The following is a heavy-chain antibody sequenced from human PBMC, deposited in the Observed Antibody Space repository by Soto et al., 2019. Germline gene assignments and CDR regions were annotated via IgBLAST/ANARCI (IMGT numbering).Heavy chain of an antibody. V-gene: IGHV1-8*01. Sequence: GASVKVSCKASGYTFTSYDINWVRQATGQGLEWMGWMNPNSGNTGYAQKFQGRVTMTRNTSISTAYMELSSLRSEDTAVYYCAKGHVDYDILTGHYYYYYYGMDVWGQGTTVTVSS. J-gene: IGHJ6*02. CDR3: AKGHVDYDILTGHYYYYYYGMDV. CDR2: MNPNSGNT. D-gene: IGHD3-9*01. CDR1: GYTFTSYD.